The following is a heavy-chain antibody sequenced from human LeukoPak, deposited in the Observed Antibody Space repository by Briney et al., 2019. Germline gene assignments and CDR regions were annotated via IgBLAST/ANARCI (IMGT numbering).Heavy chain of an antibody. D-gene: IGHD4-11*01. CDR1: GFTFDDYG. CDR2: INWNGGST. CDR3: ARDGRDDYSNLFVSGFDY. Sequence: GGSLRLSCAASGFTFDDYGMSWVRHAPGKGLEWVSGINWNGGSTGYADSVKGRFTISRDNAKNSLYLQMNSLRAEDTALYYCARDGRDDYSNLFVSGFDYWGQGTLVTVSS. J-gene: IGHJ4*02. V-gene: IGHV3-20*04.